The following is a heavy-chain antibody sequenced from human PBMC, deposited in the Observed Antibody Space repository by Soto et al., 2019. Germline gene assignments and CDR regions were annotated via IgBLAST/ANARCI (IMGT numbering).Heavy chain of an antibody. CDR2: TYYRSKWKN. CDR3: VRGIDSSFDY. J-gene: IGHJ4*02. V-gene: IGHV6-1*01. D-gene: IGHD6-13*01. Sequence: SQTLSLTCVISVDIVSSNRAAWNCVRQSPSRGLEWLGRTYYRSKWKNDYALSVNSRITINPDTSKNQFSLQLNSVTPEDTAVYYCVRGIDSSFDYWGQGTLVTVSS. CDR1: VDIVSSNRAA.